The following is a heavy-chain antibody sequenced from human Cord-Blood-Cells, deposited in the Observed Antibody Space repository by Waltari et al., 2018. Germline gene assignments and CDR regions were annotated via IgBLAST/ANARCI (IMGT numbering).Heavy chain of an antibody. CDR1: S. CDR2: IYHSGST. CDR3: ARALNYDILTGYAFDI. J-gene: IGHJ3*02. D-gene: IGHD3-9*01. Sequence: SWSWIRQPPGKGLEWIGYIYHSGSTYYNPSLKSRVTISVDRSKNQFSLKLSSVTAADTAVYYCARALNYDILTGYAFDIWGQGTMVTVSS. V-gene: IGHV4-30-2*01.